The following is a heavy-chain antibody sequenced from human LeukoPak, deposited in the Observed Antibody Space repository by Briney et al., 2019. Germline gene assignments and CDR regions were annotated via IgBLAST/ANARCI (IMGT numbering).Heavy chain of an antibody. CDR3: AINIVVVPAAMRGGDY. CDR2: ISGSGGST. D-gene: IGHD2-2*01. V-gene: IGHV3-23*01. J-gene: IGHJ4*02. Sequence: GGPLRLSCAASGFTFSSYAMSWVRQAPGKGLEWASAISGSGGSTYYADSVKGRFTISRDNSKNTLYLQMNSLRAEDTAVYYCAINIVVVPAAMRGGDYWGQGTLVTVSS. CDR1: GFTFSSYA.